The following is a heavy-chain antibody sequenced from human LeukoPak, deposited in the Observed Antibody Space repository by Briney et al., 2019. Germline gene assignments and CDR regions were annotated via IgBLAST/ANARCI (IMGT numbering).Heavy chain of an antibody. J-gene: IGHJ4*02. D-gene: IGHD3-10*01. CDR1: GFTFSSYW. V-gene: IGHV3-7*01. Sequence: PGGSLRLSCAASGFTFSSYWMTWVRQAPGKGLEWVVNIQEDGSEKYYVDSVKGRFTISRDNAKNSVYLQMNSLRAEDTAVYYCARERPYGIDYWGQGTLVTVSS. CDR3: ARERPYGIDY. CDR2: IQEDGSEK.